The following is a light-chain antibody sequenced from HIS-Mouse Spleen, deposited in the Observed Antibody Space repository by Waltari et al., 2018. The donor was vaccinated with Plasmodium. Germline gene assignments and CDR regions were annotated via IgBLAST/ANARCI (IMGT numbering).Light chain of an antibody. J-gene: IGKJ2*01. Sequence: DIQMTQSPSTLSASVGDRVTITCRASQSISSWLAWDQQKPGKAPKLLIYKASSLASGCPSRFSGRGSGTEFTLTISSLQPDDFATYDCQQYNSYSMYTFGQGTKLEIK. V-gene: IGKV1-5*03. CDR3: QQYNSYSMYT. CDR2: KAS. CDR1: QSISSW.